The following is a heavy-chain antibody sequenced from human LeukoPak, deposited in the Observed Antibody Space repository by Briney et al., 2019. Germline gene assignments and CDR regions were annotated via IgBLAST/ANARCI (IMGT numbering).Heavy chain of an antibody. CDR2: IRYDEDDK. Sequence: GGSLRLSCAASGFTFNNYEMHWVRQAPGKGLEWVAFIRYDEDDKYYADSVKGRFTISRDFSKNTLYLQMNRLRAEDTAVYYCARGKYDSSGYPLLGFDYWGQGTLVTVSS. D-gene: IGHD3-22*01. J-gene: IGHJ4*02. V-gene: IGHV3-30*02. CDR3: ARGKYDSSGYPLLGFDY. CDR1: GFTFNNYE.